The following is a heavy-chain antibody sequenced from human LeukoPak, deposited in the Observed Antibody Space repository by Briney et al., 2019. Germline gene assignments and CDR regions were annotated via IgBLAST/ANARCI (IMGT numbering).Heavy chain of an antibody. Sequence: GGSLRLSCAASGFTFSSYSMNWVRQAPGKGLEWVSSISSSSSYIYFADSVKGRFTISRDNPKNTVYLQMNTLRAEDTAVYYCARGVYYYDSSANYYTYHFDYWGQGTLVTVSS. J-gene: IGHJ4*02. CDR1: GFTFSSYS. CDR2: ISSSSSYI. CDR3: ARGVYYYDSSANYYTYHFDY. V-gene: IGHV3-21*04. D-gene: IGHD3-22*01.